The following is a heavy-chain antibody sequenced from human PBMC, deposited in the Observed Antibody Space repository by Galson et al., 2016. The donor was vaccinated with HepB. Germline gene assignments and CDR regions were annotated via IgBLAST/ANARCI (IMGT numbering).Heavy chain of an antibody. Sequence: SLRLSCAGSGFSFSDYYMTWIRQAPGKGLEYISYISTSGDIIYYADSVKGRFTVSRDNAKNSLYLQMNSLRAEDTAVYYCGRDGEFDYYYGTDVWGQGTTVTVSS. CDR2: ISTSGDII. V-gene: IGHV3-11*01. CDR1: GFSFSDYY. CDR3: GRDGEFDYYYGTDV. J-gene: IGHJ6*02.